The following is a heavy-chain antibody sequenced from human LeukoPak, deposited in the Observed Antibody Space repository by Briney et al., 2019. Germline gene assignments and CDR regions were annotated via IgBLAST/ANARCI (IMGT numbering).Heavy chain of an antibody. CDR2: IGAYNGNT. Sequence: ASVKVSCKASGYTFTSYGISWVRQAPGQGLEWMGWIGAYNGNTNYAQKLQGRVTMTTDTSTGTAYMELRSLRFDDTAVYYCARGRLGQWLVRILDYWGQGTLVTVSS. V-gene: IGHV1-18*04. D-gene: IGHD6-19*01. CDR3: ARGRLGQWLVRILDY. CDR1: GYTFTSYG. J-gene: IGHJ4*02.